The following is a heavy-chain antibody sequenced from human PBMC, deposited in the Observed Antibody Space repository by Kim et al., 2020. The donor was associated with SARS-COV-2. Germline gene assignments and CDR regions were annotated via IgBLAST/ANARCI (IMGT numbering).Heavy chain of an antibody. CDR3: AKMASKEWLEYGMDV. V-gene: IGHV3-9*01. Sequence: GGSLRLSCAASGFTFGDYAMHWVRQAPGKGLEWVSGISWNSGSIGYADSVKGRFTISRDNAKNSLYLQMNSLRAEDTALYYCAKMASKEWLEYGMDVWGQGTTVTVSS. D-gene: IGHD3-3*01. CDR2: ISWNSGSI. CDR1: GFTFGDYA. J-gene: IGHJ6*02.